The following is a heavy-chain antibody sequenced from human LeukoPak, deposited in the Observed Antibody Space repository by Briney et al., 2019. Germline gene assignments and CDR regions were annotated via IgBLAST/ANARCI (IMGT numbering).Heavy chain of an antibody. V-gene: IGHV4-39*01. Sequence: PSETLSLTCNVSGGSVSSSFYSWGWIRQPPGKGLEWIGSMYYSGSAHYNLSLKSRVTMSLDTSKNQFSLKLSSVTAADTAIYFCASATTYSIDDWGQGTLVTVSS. CDR3: ASATTYSIDD. CDR1: GGSVSSSFYS. CDR2: MYYSGSA. D-gene: IGHD5-12*01. J-gene: IGHJ4*01.